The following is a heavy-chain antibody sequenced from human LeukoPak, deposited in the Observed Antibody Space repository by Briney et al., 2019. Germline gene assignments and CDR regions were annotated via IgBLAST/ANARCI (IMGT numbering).Heavy chain of an antibody. V-gene: IGHV3-30*18. CDR3: AKVHLEGASSLDQ. CDR2: ITYDGYYK. D-gene: IGHD1-26*01. CDR1: GFTFTSYG. Sequence: GTSLRLSCAASGFTFTSYGMHWVRQAPGKGLEWVALITYDGYYKYYSDSVKGRFTISRDNSKNTLYLQMNSLRAEDTAVYYCAKVHLEGASSLDQWGQGTLVTVSS. J-gene: IGHJ4*02.